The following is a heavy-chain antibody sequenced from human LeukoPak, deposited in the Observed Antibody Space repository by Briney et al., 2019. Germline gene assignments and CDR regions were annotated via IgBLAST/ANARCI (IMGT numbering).Heavy chain of an antibody. CDR1: GGSISSYY. J-gene: IGHJ6*02. V-gene: IGHV4-59*08. D-gene: IGHD5-24*01. CDR2: IYYSGST. CDR3: ARHHPLPATYYGMDV. Sequence: SETLSLTCAVSGGSISSYYWSWIRQPPGKGLEWIGYIYYSGSTNYNPSLKSRVTISVDTSKNQFSLKLNSVTAADTAVYYCARHHPLPATYYGMDVWGQGTTVTVSS.